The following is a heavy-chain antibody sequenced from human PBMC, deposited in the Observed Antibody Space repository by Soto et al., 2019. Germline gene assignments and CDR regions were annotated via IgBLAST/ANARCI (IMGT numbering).Heavy chain of an antibody. CDR1: GFTFSSYS. J-gene: IGHJ4*02. D-gene: IGHD3-22*01. Sequence: GGSLRLSCAASGFTFSSYSMNLVRQAPGKGLEWVSSISSSSSYIYYADSVKGRFTISRDNAKNSLYLQMNSLRAEDTAVYYCARGATRWYDSSGYRYYFDYWGQGTLVTVSS. CDR3: ARGATRWYDSSGYRYYFDY. V-gene: IGHV3-21*01. CDR2: ISSSSSYI.